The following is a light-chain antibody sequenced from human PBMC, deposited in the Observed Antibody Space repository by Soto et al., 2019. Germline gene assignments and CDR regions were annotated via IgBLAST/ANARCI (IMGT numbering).Light chain of an antibody. J-gene: IGKJ4*01. CDR2: GAS. CDR1: QSISNN. V-gene: IGKV3-15*01. Sequence: ETVLTQSPATLPVSPGERATLSCRASQSISNNLVWYQQKPGQAPRLLIYGASTRATGIPARFSGSGSGTEFTLTISSLQSEDFAVYYCQQYNNWPLTFGGGTKVDIK. CDR3: QQYNNWPLT.